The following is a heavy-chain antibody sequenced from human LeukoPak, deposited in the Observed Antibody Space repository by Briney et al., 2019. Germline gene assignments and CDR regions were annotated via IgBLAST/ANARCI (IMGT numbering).Heavy chain of an antibody. Sequence: GGSLRLSCMGSRFAFNYYGMHWVRQTPGRGLEWVAVVSADGSERYYAQFVKGRFTISRDNSKNTLYLQMNSLRAEDTAMYYCASSGGSWVFDYWGQGTLVTVSS. CDR3: ASSGGSWVFDY. CDR2: VSADGSER. J-gene: IGHJ4*02. CDR1: RFAFNYYG. V-gene: IGHV3-30*03. D-gene: IGHD2-15*01.